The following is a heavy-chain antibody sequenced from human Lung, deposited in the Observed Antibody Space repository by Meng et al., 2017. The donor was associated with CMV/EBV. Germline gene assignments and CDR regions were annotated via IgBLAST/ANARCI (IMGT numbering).Heavy chain of an antibody. D-gene: IGHD3-16*01. V-gene: IGHV3-30*02. CDR3: AKDLLLFGGPNAYFDY. CDR1: GFRFDDYS. CDR2: IRHDGTNK. Sequence: GESLKISCAASGFRFDDYSVHWVRQTPGKGLEWVAFIRHDGTNKFYGDSVKGRFTISRDNSKNTVYLQMNSLRPEETAVYYCAKDLLLFGGPNAYFDYWGQGKXVXVSS. J-gene: IGHJ4*02.